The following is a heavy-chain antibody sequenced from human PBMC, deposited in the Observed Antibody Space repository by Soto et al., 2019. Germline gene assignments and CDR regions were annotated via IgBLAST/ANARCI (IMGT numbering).Heavy chain of an antibody. CDR1: GYTLTELS. Sequence: GASVKVCCKVSGYTLTELSMHWVRQAPGKGLEWMGGFDPEDGETIYAKKFQGRVTMTEDTSTDTAYLELSSLRSEDTAVYYCATTLGWSGGGCYWGKSHYYYYGMDVWGQGTTVTVSS. D-gene: IGHD2-15*01. CDR2: FDPEDGET. CDR3: ATTLGWSGGGCYWGKSHYYYYGMDV. V-gene: IGHV1-24*01. J-gene: IGHJ6*02.